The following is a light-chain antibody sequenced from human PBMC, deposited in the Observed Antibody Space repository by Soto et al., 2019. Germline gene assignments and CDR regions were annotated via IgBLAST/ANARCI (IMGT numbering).Light chain of an antibody. CDR3: QQSYSTPDT. Sequence: DIQMTQSPSSLSASVGDRVTITCRASQSISSYLNLYQQKPGKAPKLLIYAASSLQSGVTSRFSVSGSGTDFTLTISSLQPEDFATYYCQQSYSTPDTFGQGTKLEIK. J-gene: IGKJ2*01. V-gene: IGKV1-39*01. CDR1: QSISSY. CDR2: AAS.